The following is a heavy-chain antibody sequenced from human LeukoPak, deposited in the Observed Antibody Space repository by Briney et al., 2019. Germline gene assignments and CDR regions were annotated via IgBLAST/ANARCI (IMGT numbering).Heavy chain of an antibody. V-gene: IGHV1-46*01. CDR2: VNPSSGST. CDR3: ARAVGPRGGNWFDP. Sequence: ASVRVSCKASGYTFTSYFMHWVRQAPGQGLEWMGVVNPSSGSTTYSQKFQGRVTMTRDTSTSTVYMDLGSLRSDDTAVYYCARAVGPRGGNWFDPWGQGTLVTISS. J-gene: IGHJ5*02. CDR1: GYTFTSYF. D-gene: IGHD1-26*01.